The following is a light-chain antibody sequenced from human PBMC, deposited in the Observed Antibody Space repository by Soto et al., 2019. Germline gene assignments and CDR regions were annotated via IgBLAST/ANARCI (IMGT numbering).Light chain of an antibody. CDR1: QGLKF. V-gene: IGKV1-16*01. Sequence: DIQVTKYPSSVSAAVGDTVTITCRASQGLKFLAWYQQKPGKAPRLLIYEATNLQSGVPPRFSGSGSGTDFTLTISSLQPEDFATYYCQQYSSYPRTFGQGTRLEIK. CDR3: QQYSSYPRT. CDR2: EAT. J-gene: IGKJ5*01.